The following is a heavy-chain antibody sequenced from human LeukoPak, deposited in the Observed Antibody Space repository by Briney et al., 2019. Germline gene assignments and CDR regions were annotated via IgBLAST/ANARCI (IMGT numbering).Heavy chain of an antibody. J-gene: IGHJ6*02. CDR1: GFTFGDHA. D-gene: IGHD5-18*01. CDR3: ARGPIQLWIHNAMDV. V-gene: IGHV3-49*04. Sequence: PGGSLRLSCRGSGFTFGDHAMIWVRQAPGKGLEGVGFIRSKAYRGTTEYAASVKGRFTISRDDSASIAYLQMNSLKTEDTAVHYCARGPIQLWIHNAMDVWGQGTTVTVSS. CDR2: IRSKAYRGTT.